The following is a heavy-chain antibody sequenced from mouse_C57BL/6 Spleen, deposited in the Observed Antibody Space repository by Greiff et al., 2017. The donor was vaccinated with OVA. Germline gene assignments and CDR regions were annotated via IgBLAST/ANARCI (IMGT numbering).Heavy chain of an antibody. CDR1: GYAFSSSW. CDR3: APITTVVGRAY. Sequence: VQLQQSGPELVKPGASVKISCKASGYAFSSSWMNWVKQRPGKGLEWIGRIYPGDGDTNYNGKFKGKATLTADKSSSTAYMQLSSLTSEDSAVYFCAPITTVVGRAYWGQGTLVTVSA. D-gene: IGHD1-1*01. J-gene: IGHJ3*01. CDR2: IYPGDGDT. V-gene: IGHV1-82*01.